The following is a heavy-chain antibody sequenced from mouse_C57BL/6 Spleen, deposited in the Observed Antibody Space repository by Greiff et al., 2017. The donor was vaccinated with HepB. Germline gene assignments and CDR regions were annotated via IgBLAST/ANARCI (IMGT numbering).Heavy chain of an antibody. V-gene: IGHV1-74*01. CDR2: IHPSDSDT. CDR3: ANYYGSSLTRDWFAY. Sequence: QVQLQQPGAELVKPGASVKVSCKASGYTFTSYWMHWVKQRPGQGLEWIGRIHPSDSDTNYNQKFKGKATLTVDKSSSTAYMQLSSLTSEDSAVYYCANYYGSSLTRDWFAYWGQGTLVTVSA. CDR1: GYTFTSYW. D-gene: IGHD1-1*01. J-gene: IGHJ3*01.